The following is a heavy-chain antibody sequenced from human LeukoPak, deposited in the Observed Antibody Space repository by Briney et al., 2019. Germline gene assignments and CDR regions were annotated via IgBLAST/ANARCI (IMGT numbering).Heavy chain of an antibody. J-gene: IGHJ4*02. CDR2: ISGGIT. V-gene: IGHV3-23*01. Sequence: GGSLRLSCAASGFTFSSYAMSWVRQAPGKGLEWVSLISGGITYYTDSVKGRFTISRDNSKNTLYLQMNSLRAEDTAVYYCAKDPGKIVGAPDYWGQGTLVTVSS. D-gene: IGHD1-26*01. CDR1: GFTFSSYA. CDR3: AKDPGKIVGAPDY.